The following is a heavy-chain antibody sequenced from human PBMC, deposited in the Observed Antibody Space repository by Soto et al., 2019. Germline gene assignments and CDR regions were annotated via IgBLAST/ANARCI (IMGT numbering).Heavy chain of an antibody. CDR2: ITRSGGRA. CDR1: GFTFSVYA. Sequence: EVQLLESGGGLIQPGGSLRLSCAASGFTFSVYAMNWVRQAPGKGLEWVSVITRSGGRAYYADSVKGRFTIFRDNSKNTLYLQMRSLRAEDTAVYYCTNKIDVDDWGQGTLVIVSS. V-gene: IGHV3-23*01. J-gene: IGHJ4*02. CDR3: TNKIDVDD.